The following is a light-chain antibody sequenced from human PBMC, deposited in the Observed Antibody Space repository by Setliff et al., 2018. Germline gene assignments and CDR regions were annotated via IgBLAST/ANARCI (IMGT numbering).Light chain of an antibody. J-gene: IGKJ1*01. CDR2: GAS. V-gene: IGKV3-20*01. Sequence: EIVLTQSPVTLSLSTGERATLSCRASQTVNNNYLVWFQQKPGQAPRLLIYGASRRATGIPDRFSGSGSGTDFTLSISGLEPEDFGVYYCQQYDSSTATFGQGTKVDIK. CDR1: QTVNNNY. CDR3: QQYDSSTAT.